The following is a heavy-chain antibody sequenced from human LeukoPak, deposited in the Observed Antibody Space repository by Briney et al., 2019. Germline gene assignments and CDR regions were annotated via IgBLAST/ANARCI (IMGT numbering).Heavy chain of an antibody. CDR2: IHRDGSER. Sequence: GGSLRLSCAAFGFSFSGYCMNWVRQAPGKGLEWVAIIHRDGSERYYADSLTGRFTISRDNAKNSLYLEVNSLRVEETAVYFGAGGSGFFIQLWGQGTLVTVSS. J-gene: IGHJ4*02. CDR3: AGGSGFFIQL. V-gene: IGHV3-7*04. CDR1: GFSFSGYC. D-gene: IGHD2-2*01.